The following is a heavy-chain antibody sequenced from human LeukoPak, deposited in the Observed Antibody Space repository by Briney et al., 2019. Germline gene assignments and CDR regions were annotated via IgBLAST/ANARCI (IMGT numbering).Heavy chain of an antibody. D-gene: IGHD6-13*01. Sequence: PSETLSLTCAVYGGSFSGYYWSWIRQPPGKGLEWIGEINHSGRTNYNPSLKSRVTISVDTSKNQFSLKLSSVTAADPAVYYCARLTRSYSSSWYSNWFDPWGQGTLVTVSS. CDR1: GGSFSGYY. J-gene: IGHJ5*02. CDR2: INHSGRT. V-gene: IGHV4-34*01. CDR3: ARLTRSYSSSWYSNWFDP.